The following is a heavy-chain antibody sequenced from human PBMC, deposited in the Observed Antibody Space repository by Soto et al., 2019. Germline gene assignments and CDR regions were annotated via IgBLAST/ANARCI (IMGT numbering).Heavy chain of an antibody. CDR3: ARWGTTGGLDV. V-gene: IGHV3-30*19. Sequence: QVQLLESGGGVVQPGTSLRLSCVGSGFTFRSYVIHWVRQAPGKGLEWVALTSYDGSNKYYDDSVKGRFTISRDNSRHTVDLQVDSLRLEDTALYYCARWGTTGGLDVWGQGTLVSVSS. D-gene: IGHD3-16*01. J-gene: IGHJ4*02. CDR1: GFTFRSYV. CDR2: TSYDGSNK.